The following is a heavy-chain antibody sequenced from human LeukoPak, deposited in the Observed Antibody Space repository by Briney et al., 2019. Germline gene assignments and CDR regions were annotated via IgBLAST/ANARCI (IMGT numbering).Heavy chain of an antibody. Sequence: GESLKISCKGSGYSFTSYWIGWVRQMPGKGLEWMGIIYPGDSDTRYSPSFQVHVTISADKSISTAYLQWSSLKASDTAMYYCARRSLYYGSGSYVFDPWGQGTLVTVSS. CDR2: IYPGDSDT. D-gene: IGHD3-10*01. CDR1: GYSFTSYW. V-gene: IGHV5-51*01. J-gene: IGHJ5*02. CDR3: ARRSLYYGSGSYVFDP.